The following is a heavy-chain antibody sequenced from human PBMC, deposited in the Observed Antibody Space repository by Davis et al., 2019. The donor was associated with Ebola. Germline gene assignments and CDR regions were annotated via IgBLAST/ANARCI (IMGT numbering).Heavy chain of an antibody. CDR2: IYPGDSDT. J-gene: IGHJ4*02. D-gene: IGHD3-10*01. CDR3: ASGDYWGSGNWYTSFDF. V-gene: IGHV5-51*01. CDR1: GYKFTNYW. Sequence: KVSCKGSGYKFTNYWIGWVRQMPGRGLEWMGIIYPGDSDTRYSRSFQGQVTISADNSIRTAYLQWSSLKASDSAFYYCASGDYWGSGNWYTSFDFWGQGTPLTVSS.